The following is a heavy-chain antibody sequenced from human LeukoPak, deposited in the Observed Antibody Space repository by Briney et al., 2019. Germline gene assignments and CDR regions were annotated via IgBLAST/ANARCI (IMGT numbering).Heavy chain of an antibody. D-gene: IGHD6-25*01. CDR2: ISAYNSNT. V-gene: IGHV1-18*01. CDR3: ARDGAAAGTPTFDY. Sequence: ASVKVSCKASGYTFTSYGISWVRQAPGQGLEWMGWISAYNSNTNYAQKLQGRVTMTTGTSTSTAYMELRSLRSDDTAVYYCARDGAAAGTPTFDYWGQGTLVTVSS. J-gene: IGHJ4*02. CDR1: GYTFTSYG.